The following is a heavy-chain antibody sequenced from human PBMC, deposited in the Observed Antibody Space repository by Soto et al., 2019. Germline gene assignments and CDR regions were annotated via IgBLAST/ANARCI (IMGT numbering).Heavy chain of an antibody. V-gene: IGHV4-38-2*01. CDR1: GFSISSGYY. Sequence: PSQTLSLTCVVSGFSISSGYYWGWSRQPPGKGLEWIGSIYHSGTTYYNPALKSRVTISVDTSKNQFSLKLTSVTAADTAVYYCARIVDTAMYYWFDPWGQGTLVTVSS. CDR2: IYHSGTT. J-gene: IGHJ5*02. D-gene: IGHD5-18*01. CDR3: ARIVDTAMYYWFDP.